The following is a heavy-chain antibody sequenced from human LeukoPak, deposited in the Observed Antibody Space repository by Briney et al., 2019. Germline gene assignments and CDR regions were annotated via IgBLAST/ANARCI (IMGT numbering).Heavy chain of an antibody. Sequence: GASVKGSCKASGYTFTGYYIHWVRQAPGQGLEWMGWINPNSGGTNCAQKFQGWVTMTRDTSITTAYMELSRLRSDDTAVYYCARAIPPAGLYGDYLLGFDYWGQGTLVTVSS. CDR2: INPNSGGT. CDR3: ARAIPPAGLYGDYLLGFDY. CDR1: GYTFTGYY. V-gene: IGHV1-2*04. D-gene: IGHD4-17*01. J-gene: IGHJ4*02.